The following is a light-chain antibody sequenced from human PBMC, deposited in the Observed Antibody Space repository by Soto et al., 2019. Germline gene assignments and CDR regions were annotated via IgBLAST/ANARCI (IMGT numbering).Light chain of an antibody. Sequence: QSALTQPASASGSPGQSITISCTGTSSDVGGYNYVSWFQQHPGKAPKLMIYDVRNRPSGISNRFSGSKSGNTASLTISGLQAGDEADYYCNSYTSSSTYVFGTGTKLTVL. CDR3: NSYTSSSTYV. V-gene: IGLV2-14*01. CDR1: SSDVGGYNY. CDR2: DVR. J-gene: IGLJ1*01.